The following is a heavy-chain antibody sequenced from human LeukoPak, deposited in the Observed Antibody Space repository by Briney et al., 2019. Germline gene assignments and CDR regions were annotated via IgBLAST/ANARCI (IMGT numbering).Heavy chain of an antibody. Sequence: GGSLRLSCAAPGFTFSSYSMNWVRQAPGKGLEWVSSISSSSSYIYYADSVKGRFTISRDNSKNTLYLQMNSLRAEDTATYYCARDPNGDYIGAFDMWGQGTMVTVS. V-gene: IGHV3-21*04. CDR2: ISSSSSYI. CDR1: GFTFSSYS. J-gene: IGHJ3*02. CDR3: ARDPNGDYIGAFDM. D-gene: IGHD4-17*01.